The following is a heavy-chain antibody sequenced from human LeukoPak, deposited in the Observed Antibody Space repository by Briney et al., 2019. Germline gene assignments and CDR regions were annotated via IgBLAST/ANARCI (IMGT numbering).Heavy chain of an antibody. Sequence: PGRSLRLSCAASGFTFSSYGMHWVRQAPGKGLEWVSSISSSSSYIYYADSVKGRFTISRDNAKNSLYLQMNSLRAEDTAVYYCARDPECSSTSCYVDYWGQGTLVTVSS. D-gene: IGHD2-2*01. CDR3: ARDPECSSTSCYVDY. CDR1: GFTFSSYG. CDR2: ISSSSSYI. J-gene: IGHJ4*02. V-gene: IGHV3-21*01.